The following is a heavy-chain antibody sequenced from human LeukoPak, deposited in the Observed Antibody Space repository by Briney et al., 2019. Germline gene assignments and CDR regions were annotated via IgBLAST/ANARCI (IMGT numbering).Heavy chain of an antibody. D-gene: IGHD3-10*01. J-gene: IGHJ2*01. CDR2: ISAYNGNT. CDR1: GYTFTSYG. CDR3: ARGSWELLWFGEFNWYFDL. V-gene: IGHV1-18*04. Sequence: GASVKVSCKASGYTFTSYGISWVRQAPGQGLEWMGWISAYNGNTNYAQKLQGRVTMTTDTSTSTAYMELRSLRSDDTAVYHCARGSWELLWFGEFNWYFDLWGRGTLVTVSS.